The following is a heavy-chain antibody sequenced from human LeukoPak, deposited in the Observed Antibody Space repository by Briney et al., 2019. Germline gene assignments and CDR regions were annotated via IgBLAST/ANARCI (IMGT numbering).Heavy chain of an antibody. CDR2: ISNGGDHI. J-gene: IGHJ6*02. Sequence: GGSLRLSCAASGFTFSDYWVTWIRQTPGKGLEWVSYISNGGDHINYAESVRGRFTISRDNTKNSLYLQMDSLRAEDTAVYYCARDLHYYVAMDVWGQGTTVTVSS. D-gene: IGHD3-10*02. V-gene: IGHV3-11*05. CDR1: GFTFSDYW. CDR3: ARDLHYYVAMDV.